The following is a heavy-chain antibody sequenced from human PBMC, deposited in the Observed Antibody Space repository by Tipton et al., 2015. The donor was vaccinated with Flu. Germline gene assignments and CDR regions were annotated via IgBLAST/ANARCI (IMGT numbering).Heavy chain of an antibody. D-gene: IGHD3-3*01. CDR2: ISAYNGNT. CDR1: GYTFTSYG. V-gene: IGHV1-18*01. CDR3: ARVASHTYYDFWTTRGVSSDGMDV. Sequence: QLVQSGAEVKRPGASVKVSCKASGYTFTSYGISWVRQAPGQGLEWMGWISAYNGNTNYAQKLQGRVTMTTDTSTSTAYMELRSLRSDDTAVYYCARVASHTYYDFWTTRGVSSDGMDVWGQGTTVTVSS. J-gene: IGHJ6*02.